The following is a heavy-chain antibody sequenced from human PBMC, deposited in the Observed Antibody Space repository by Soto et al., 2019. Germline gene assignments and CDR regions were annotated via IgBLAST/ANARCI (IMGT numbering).Heavy chain of an antibody. CDR3: ARVSIFGVVIDA. Sequence: NPSETLSLTCTVSGGSISSGDYYWSWIRQPPGKGLEWIGYIYYSGSTYYNPSLKSRVTISVDTSKNQFSLKLSSVTAADTAVYYCARVSIFGVVIDAWGKGPLVTVSS. D-gene: IGHD3-3*01. J-gene: IGHJ4*02. CDR1: GGSISSGDYY. CDR2: IYYSGST. V-gene: IGHV4-30-4*01.